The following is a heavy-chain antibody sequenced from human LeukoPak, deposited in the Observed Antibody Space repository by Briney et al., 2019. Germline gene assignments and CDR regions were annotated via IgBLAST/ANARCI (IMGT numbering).Heavy chain of an antibody. CDR1: GGSISNY. CDR2: IYYSGS. CDR3: ARHYSGVNGDFDY. V-gene: IGHV4-59*08. D-gene: IGHD4-23*01. J-gene: IGHJ4*02. Sequence: SETLSLTCTLPGGSISNYWSWIRQPPGRGLEWIGYIYYSGSNPSLKSRVTISMDTSKNQFSLKLSSVTAADTAVYYCARHYSGVNGDFDYWGKGTLVSVSS.